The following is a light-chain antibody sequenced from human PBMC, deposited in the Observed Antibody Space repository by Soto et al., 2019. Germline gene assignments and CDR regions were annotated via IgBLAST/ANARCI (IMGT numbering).Light chain of an antibody. CDR1: SSNIGAGYD. CDR2: GNS. V-gene: IGLV1-40*01. J-gene: IGLJ1*01. CDR3: QSYDSRLSAYV. Sequence: QSVLTQPPSVSGAPGQRVTISCTGSSSNIGAGYDVHWYQQLPGTAPKLLISGNSNRPSGVPDRFSGSKSGTSASLAITGLQAEDEADYYCQSYDSRLSAYVFGIGTKLTVL.